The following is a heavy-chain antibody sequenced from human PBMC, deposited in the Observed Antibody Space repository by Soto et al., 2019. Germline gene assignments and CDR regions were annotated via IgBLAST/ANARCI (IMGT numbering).Heavy chain of an antibody. Sequence: ASVKVSCKASGYTFTSYAISWVRQAPGKGLEWMGGFDPEDGETIYAQKFQGRVTMTEDTSTDTAYMELSSLRSEDTAVYYCSTECSDGVCYTLAGGRWFDPWGQGTLVTVSS. CDR3: STECSDGVCYTLAGGRWFDP. J-gene: IGHJ5*02. CDR2: FDPEDGET. D-gene: IGHD2-8*01. V-gene: IGHV1-24*01. CDR1: GYTFTSYA.